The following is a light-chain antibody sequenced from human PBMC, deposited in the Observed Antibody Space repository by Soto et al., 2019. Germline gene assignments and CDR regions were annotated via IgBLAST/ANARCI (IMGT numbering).Light chain of an antibody. Sequence: QSALTQPRSVSGSPGQSVTISCTGTSSDVGGFNYVSWHQQHPGEGPKLIIYDVRKRPSGVPDRFSGSKSGNTASLTISGLQADDEADYYCCSYAGTHTYLFGTGTKLTVL. CDR3: CSYAGTHTYL. J-gene: IGLJ1*01. CDR1: SSDVGGFNY. V-gene: IGLV2-11*01. CDR2: DVR.